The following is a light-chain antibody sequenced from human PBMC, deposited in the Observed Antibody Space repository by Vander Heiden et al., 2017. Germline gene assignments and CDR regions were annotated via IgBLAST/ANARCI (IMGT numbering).Light chain of an antibody. Sequence: DIQMTQSPSSLSASVGDRVTITCQASQDITNYLTWYQHKPGKAPKLLIYDASNLETGVPSRFSGGGSGTDFTFTISSLQPEDIATYYCQQFKNYPFTFGQGTRLEIQ. CDR2: DAS. V-gene: IGKV1-33*01. CDR1: QDITNY. CDR3: QQFKNYPFT. J-gene: IGKJ5*01.